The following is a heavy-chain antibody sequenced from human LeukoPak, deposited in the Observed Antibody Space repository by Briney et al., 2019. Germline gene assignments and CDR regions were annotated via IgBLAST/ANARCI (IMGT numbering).Heavy chain of an antibody. CDR2: INHSGST. CDR1: GGSFSGHY. V-gene: IGHV4-34*01. CDR3: ARVLRYPYYYYMDV. J-gene: IGHJ6*03. D-gene: IGHD1-14*01. Sequence: SETLSLTCAVYGGSFSGHYWNWIRQPPEKGLEWIGEINHSGSTNYNPSLKSRVTISIDTSKNQFSLKLSSVTAADTAVYYCARVLRYPYYYYMDVWGKGTTVTVTS.